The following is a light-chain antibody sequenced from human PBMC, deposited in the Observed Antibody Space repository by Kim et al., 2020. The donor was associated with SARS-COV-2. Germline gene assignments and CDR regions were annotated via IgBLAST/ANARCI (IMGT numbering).Light chain of an antibody. CDR3: NSRDSSGNHYV. J-gene: IGLJ1*01. CDR2: GKN. CDR1: SLRSYY. V-gene: IGLV3-19*01. Sequence: ALGQTVMITCQGDSLRSYYASWYQQKPGQAPVLVIYGKNNRPSGIPDRFSGSSSGNTASLTITGAQAEDEADYYCNSRDSSGNHYVFGTGTKVTVL.